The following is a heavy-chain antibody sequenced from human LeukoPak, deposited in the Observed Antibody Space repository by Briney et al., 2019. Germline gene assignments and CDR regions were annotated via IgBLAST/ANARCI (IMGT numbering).Heavy chain of an antibody. V-gene: IGHV3-53*01. CDR3: AAGRFWSGYYDY. CDR2: IYSGGST. J-gene: IGHJ4*02. CDR1: GFTVSSNY. D-gene: IGHD3-3*01. Sequence: GGSLRLSCAASGFTVSSNYMSWVRQAPGKGLEWVSVIYSGGSTYDADSVKGRFTISRDNSKNTLYLQMNSLRAEDTAVYYCAAGRFWSGYYDYWGQGTLVTVSS.